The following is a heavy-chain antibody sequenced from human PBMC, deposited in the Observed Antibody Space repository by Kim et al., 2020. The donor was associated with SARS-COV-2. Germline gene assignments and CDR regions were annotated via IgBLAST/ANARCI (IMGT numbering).Heavy chain of an antibody. D-gene: IGHD6-19*01. CDR3: ARAAVIRAWYVPY. CDR2: INDGGTT. J-gene: IGHJ4*02. Sequence: SETLSLTCAVYGGSFSGYFWNWIRQPPGEGLEWIGEINDGGTTNYNPSLKSRVTISVDTSKNQFSLKLRSVTAADAAVYYCARAAVIRAWYVPYWGRG. V-gene: IGHV4-34*01. CDR1: GGSFSGYF.